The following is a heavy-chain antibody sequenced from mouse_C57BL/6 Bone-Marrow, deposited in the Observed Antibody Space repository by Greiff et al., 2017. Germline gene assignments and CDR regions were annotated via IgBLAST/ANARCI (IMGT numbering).Heavy chain of an antibody. V-gene: IGHV1-53*01. CDR1: GYTFTSYW. CDR2: INPSNGGT. D-gene: IGHD4-1*01. Sequence: QVQLKESGTELVKPGASVKLSCKASGYTFTSYWMHWVKQRPGQGLEWIGNINPSNGGTNYNEKFKSKATLTVDKSSSTAYMQLSSLTSEDSAVYYCARSRWDHYFDYWGQGTTLTVSS. J-gene: IGHJ2*01. CDR3: ARSRWDHYFDY.